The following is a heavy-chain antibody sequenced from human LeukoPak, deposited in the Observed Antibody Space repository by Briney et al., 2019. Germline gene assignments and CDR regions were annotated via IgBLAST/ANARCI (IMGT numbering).Heavy chain of an antibody. CDR2: IYHSGTT. Sequence: PSETLSLTCTVSGGSISSSRNYWGWIRQPPGKGLEWIASIYHSGTTYYNPSLKSRVTIFVHTSDNQFSLKLSSVTAADTAAYYCATGGGIAVAHAWGQGIVVTVSS. V-gene: IGHV4-39*01. CDR3: ATGGGIAVAHA. J-gene: IGHJ4*02. D-gene: IGHD6-19*01. CDR1: GGSISSSRNY.